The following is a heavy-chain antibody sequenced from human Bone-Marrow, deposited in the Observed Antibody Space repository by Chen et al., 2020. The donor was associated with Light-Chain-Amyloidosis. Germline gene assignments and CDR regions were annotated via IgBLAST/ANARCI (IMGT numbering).Heavy chain of an antibody. Sequence: QVQLQESGPGLVKPSGTLSLTCAVSGGSISSSNWWSWVRQPPGKGLEWIGEIYHSGSTNYNQTLKSRVTISVDKSKNQFSLKLSSVTAADTAVYYGARARIAAAGTLWFEPWGQGTLVTVSS. CDR2: IYHSGST. J-gene: IGHJ5*02. V-gene: IGHV4-4*02. CDR3: ARARIAAAGTLWFEP. D-gene: IGHD6-13*01. CDR1: GGSISSSNW.